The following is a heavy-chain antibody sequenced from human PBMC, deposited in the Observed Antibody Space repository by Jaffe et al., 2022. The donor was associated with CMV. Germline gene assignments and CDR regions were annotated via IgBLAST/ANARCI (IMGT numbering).Heavy chain of an antibody. V-gene: IGHV1-2*02. CDR3: ARVNGAIKLLYYYYYGMDV. CDR1: GYTFTGYY. CDR2: INPNSGGT. Sequence: QVQLVQSGAEVKKPGASVKVSCKASGYTFTGYYMHWVRQAPGQGLEWMGWINPNSGGTNYAQKFQGRVTMTRDTSISTAYMELSRLRSDDTAVYYCARVNGAIKLLYYYYYGMDVWGQGTTVTVSS. J-gene: IGHJ6*02. D-gene: IGHD2-21*01.